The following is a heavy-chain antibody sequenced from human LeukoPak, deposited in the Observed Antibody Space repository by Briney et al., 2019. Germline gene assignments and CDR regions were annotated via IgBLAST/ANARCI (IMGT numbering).Heavy chain of an antibody. CDR2: INPNSGGT. J-gene: IGHJ6*03. V-gene: IGHV1-2*02. Sequence: ASVKVSCKASGYTFTGYYMHWVRQAPGQGLEWMGWINPNSGGTNYAQKFQGRVTMTRDTSISTAYMELSRLRSDDTAVYYCARDFREMATIKSYYYYYYMDVWGKGTTVTVSS. CDR3: ARDFREMATIKSYYYYYYMDV. CDR1: GYTFTGYY. D-gene: IGHD5-24*01.